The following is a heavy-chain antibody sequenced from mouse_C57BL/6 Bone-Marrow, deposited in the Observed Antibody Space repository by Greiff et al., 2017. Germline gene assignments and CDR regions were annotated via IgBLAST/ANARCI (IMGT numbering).Heavy chain of an antibody. Sequence: QVQLQQPGAELVKPGASVKLSCKASGYTFTSYWMHWVKQRPGQGLEWIGMIHPNSGSTNYNEKFKSKATLTVDKSSSTAYMQLSSLTSEDSAVYYCARGGYSNYGWLAYWGQGTLVTVSA. CDR2: IHPNSGST. V-gene: IGHV1-64*01. D-gene: IGHD2-5*01. CDR3: ARGGYSNYGWLAY. J-gene: IGHJ3*01. CDR1: GYTFTSYW.